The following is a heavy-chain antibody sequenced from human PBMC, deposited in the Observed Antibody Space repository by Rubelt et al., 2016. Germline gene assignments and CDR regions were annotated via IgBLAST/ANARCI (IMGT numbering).Heavy chain of an antibody. CDR1: GYSISSGYY. CDR3: ARDHSSGWYLEGFFDY. J-gene: IGHJ4*02. CDR2: IYHSGST. V-gene: IGHV4-38-2*02. D-gene: IGHD6-19*01. Sequence: QVQLQESGPGLVKPSETLSLTCTVSGYSISSGYYWGWIRQPPGKGLEWIGSIYHSGSTYYNPSLKSRVTISVDTSKNQFARKLSSVTAADTAVYYCARDHSSGWYLEGFFDYWGQGTLVTVSS.